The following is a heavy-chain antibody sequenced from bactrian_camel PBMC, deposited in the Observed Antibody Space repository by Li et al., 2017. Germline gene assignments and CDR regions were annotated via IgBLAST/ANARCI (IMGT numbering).Heavy chain of an antibody. Sequence: HVQLVESGGGLVQAGGSLRLSCTASGSISSLSMAWYRQAPGKDHELVSSIRSDGNTYYRSSVRGRFTISKDNIKNTLYLQMNSLKPEDTAVYYCAEDPDVVSRIGYRRYRWGQGTQVTVS. CDR1: GSISSLS. J-gene: IGHJ4*01. V-gene: IGHV3S55*01. D-gene: IGHD1*01. CDR2: IRSDGNT. CDR3: AEDPDVVSRIGYRRYR.